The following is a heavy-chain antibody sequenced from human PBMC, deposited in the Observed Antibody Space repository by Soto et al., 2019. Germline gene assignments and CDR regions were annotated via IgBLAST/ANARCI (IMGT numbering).Heavy chain of an antibody. J-gene: IGHJ6*04. D-gene: IGHD6-19*01. CDR3: ARVEAVAGLYNYHGLDV. CDR1: GGTFSNYA. Sequence: QVQLVQSGAEVKKPGSSVKVSCKVSGGTFSNYAIDWVRLAPGHGLEWMGGIVPIFGTTYYTQKFQGRATIIADDSTTTAYLEMRSLRSEETAIYYCARVEAVAGLYNYHGLDVWGKGTAVTVSS. CDR2: IVPIFGTT. V-gene: IGHV1-69*12.